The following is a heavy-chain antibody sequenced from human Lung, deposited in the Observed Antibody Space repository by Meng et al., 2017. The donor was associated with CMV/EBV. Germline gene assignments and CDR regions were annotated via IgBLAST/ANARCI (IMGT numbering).Heavy chain of an antibody. V-gene: IGHV3-53*01. CDR1: GFTVSSNY. D-gene: IGHD2-2*02. Sequence: GGSXRLXCAASGFTVSSNYMSWVRQAPGKGLEWVSVIYSGGSTYYADSVKGRFTISRDNSKNTLYLQMNSLRAEDTAVYYCARADCSSTSCYKSAFDIWGQGXMVTVSS. J-gene: IGHJ3*02. CDR3: ARADCSSTSCYKSAFDI. CDR2: IYSGGST.